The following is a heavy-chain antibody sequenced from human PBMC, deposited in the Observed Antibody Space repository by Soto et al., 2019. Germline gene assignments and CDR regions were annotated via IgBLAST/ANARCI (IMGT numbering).Heavy chain of an antibody. CDR3: ARAFSDFWSGYYPFDY. D-gene: IGHD3-3*01. CDR1: GYTFTSYG. CDR2: ISAYNGNT. V-gene: IGHV1-18*01. J-gene: IGHJ4*02. Sequence: ASVKVSCKASGYTFTSYGISWVRQAPGQGLEWMGWISAYNGNTNYAQKPQGRVTMTTDTSTSTAYMELRSLRSDDTAVYYCARAFSDFWSGYYPFDYWGQGTLVTV.